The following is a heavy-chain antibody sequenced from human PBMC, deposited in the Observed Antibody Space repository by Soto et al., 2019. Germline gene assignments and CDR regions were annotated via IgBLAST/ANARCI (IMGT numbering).Heavy chain of an antibody. CDR2: INPSGGST. J-gene: IGHJ6*02. CDR1: GYTFTSYY. CDR3: ARDWGITFGGVIVSFHLYYYGMDV. V-gene: IGHV1-46*01. Sequence: GASVKVSCKASGYTFTSYYMHWVRQAPGQGLEWMGIINPSGGSTSYAQKFQGRVTMTRDTSTSTVYMELSSLRSEDTAVYYCARDWGITFGGVIVSFHLYYYGMDVWGQGTTVTV. D-gene: IGHD3-16*02.